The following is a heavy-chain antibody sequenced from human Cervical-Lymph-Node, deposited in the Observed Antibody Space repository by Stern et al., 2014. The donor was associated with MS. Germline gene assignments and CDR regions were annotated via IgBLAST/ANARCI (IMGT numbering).Heavy chain of an antibody. D-gene: IGHD4-11*01. Sequence: VQLVQSGGGVVQPGRSLRLSCAASGFTFRDYAMHWVRQAPGKGLEWVAVISYDGSSEYFTDSVKGRFTISRDNSDSTLDLQMNNLRTEDTAVYFCARDRTTTDFYYYGLAVRGQGTTGFVS. V-gene: IGHV3-30-3*01. CDR2: ISYDGSSE. J-gene: IGHJ6*02. CDR3: ARDRTTTDFYYYGLAV. CDR1: GFTFRDYA.